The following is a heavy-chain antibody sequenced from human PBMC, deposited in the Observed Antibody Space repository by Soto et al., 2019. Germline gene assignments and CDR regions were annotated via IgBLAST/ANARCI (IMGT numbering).Heavy chain of an antibody. CDR3: SRAFFYQGSDSRGYSFDAFDF. CDR2: ISAHTGSS. CDR1: GYTFTSSG. D-gene: IGHD3-22*01. Sequence: QVQLVQSGAEVKKPGASVKVSCKASGYTFTSSGMSWVRQAPGQGLEWMGWISAHTGSSEYAQRFQGRVIMTTERATSTAYMELRILRSDDTAVYYCSRAFFYQGSDSRGYSFDAFDFWGPGTLVTVSS. J-gene: IGHJ3*01. V-gene: IGHV1-18*01.